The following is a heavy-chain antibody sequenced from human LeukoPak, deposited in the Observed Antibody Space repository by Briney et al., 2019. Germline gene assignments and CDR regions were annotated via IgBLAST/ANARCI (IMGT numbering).Heavy chain of an antibody. Sequence: GGSLRLSCAASGFTFADYGMSWVRQAPGKGLEWVSGINWNGGSTGYADSVKGRFTISRDNAKNSLYLQMNSLRAEDTALYYCARDNDYGDYVGFSYFDLWGRGTLVTVSS. D-gene: IGHD4-17*01. CDR1: GFTFADYG. V-gene: IGHV3-20*04. CDR2: INWNGGST. J-gene: IGHJ2*01. CDR3: ARDNDYGDYVGFSYFDL.